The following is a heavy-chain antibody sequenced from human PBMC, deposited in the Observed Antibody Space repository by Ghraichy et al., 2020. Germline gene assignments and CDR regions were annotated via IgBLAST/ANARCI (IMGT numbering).Heavy chain of an antibody. D-gene: IGHD1-26*01. CDR1: GGSISGGNNY. CDR2: INYVGNT. V-gene: IGHV4-30-4*08. J-gene: IGHJ4*02. Sequence: SETLSLTCTVSGGSISGGNNYWGWVRQPPGKVLEYIAYINYVGNTYYNPSLERRTTISVDTSMIHFSLTLTSVTAADTAVYFCVRSQRVVGAGGDKGGYFDSWGQGTRVTVSS. CDR3: VRSQRVVGAGGDKGGYFDS.